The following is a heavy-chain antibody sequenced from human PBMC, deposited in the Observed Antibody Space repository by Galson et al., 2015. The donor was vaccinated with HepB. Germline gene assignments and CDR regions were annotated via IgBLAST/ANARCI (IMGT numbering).Heavy chain of an antibody. CDR1: GASIRTLDW. D-gene: IGHD5-24*01. CDR3: ARDWIRDGASYYFDY. CDR2: IYHSGDA. V-gene: IGHV4/OR15-8*01. J-gene: IGHJ4*02. Sequence: ETLSLTCAVSGASIRTLDWWSWVRQSPGKRLEWIGQIYHSGDANYNPSFESRVTMSVDTSKNQFSLKLSSVTAADTAIYYCARDWIRDGASYYFDYWGQGTLVTVSS.